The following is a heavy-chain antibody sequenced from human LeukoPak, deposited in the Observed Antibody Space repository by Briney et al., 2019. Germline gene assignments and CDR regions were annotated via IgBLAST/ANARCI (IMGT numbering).Heavy chain of an antibody. Sequence: GGSLRLSCAASGFTVSSYAMHWVRQAPGKGLEWVAVISYDESNQYYADSVKGRFTISRDNSKNTLSLQMNSLRVEDTAVYYRARYSYGHFDYWGQGTLVTVSS. CDR2: ISYDESNQ. V-gene: IGHV3-30*04. D-gene: IGHD5-18*01. CDR1: GFTVSSYA. CDR3: ARYSYGHFDY. J-gene: IGHJ4*02.